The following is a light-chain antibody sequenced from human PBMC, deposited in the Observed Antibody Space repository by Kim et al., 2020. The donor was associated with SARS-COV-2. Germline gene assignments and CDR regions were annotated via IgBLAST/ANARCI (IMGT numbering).Light chain of an antibody. J-gene: IGKJ1*01. CDR3: QQYKSQWT. CDR2: KAS. CDR1: QSIDGW. V-gene: IGKV1-5*03. Sequence: DIQLTQSPSTLSASVGDRVTITCRASQSIDGWLAWYQQKPGRAPNLLIHKASSLESGVPSRFSGSGSGIEFTLTISSLQPDDFATYYCQQYKSQWTFGQGTKVDIK.